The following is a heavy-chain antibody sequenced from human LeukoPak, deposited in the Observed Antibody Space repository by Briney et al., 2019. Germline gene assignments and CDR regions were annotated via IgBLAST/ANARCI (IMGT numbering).Heavy chain of an antibody. CDR1: GFTVRSNY. CDR3: AREGSQGSGSYFGY. J-gene: IGHJ4*02. Sequence: GGSLRLSCAASGFTVRSNYMRWVRQAPGKGLEWVSVIYRDGSTYNADSVKGRFTISRDNSKNTLYLQMNSLRAEDTAVYYCAREGSQGSGSYFGYWGQGTLVTVSS. D-gene: IGHD3-10*01. CDR2: IYRDGST. V-gene: IGHV3-66*01.